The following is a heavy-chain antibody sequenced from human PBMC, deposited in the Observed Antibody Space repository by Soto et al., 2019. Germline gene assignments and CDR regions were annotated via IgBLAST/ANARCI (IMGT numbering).Heavy chain of an antibody. J-gene: IGHJ6*02. CDR2: IYHSGSN. D-gene: IGHD3-3*01. CDR1: GGSISSSNW. CDR3: ARDNQTPSYDFWSGYYGDYYYGMDV. Sequence: QVQLQESGPGLVKPSGTLSLTCAVSGGSISSSNWWSWVRQPPGKGLEWIGEIYHSGSNNYNPSLKSRVTISVDKSKNQFSLKLSSVTAADTAVYYCARDNQTPSYDFWSGYYGDYYYGMDVWGQGTTVTVSS. V-gene: IGHV4-4*02.